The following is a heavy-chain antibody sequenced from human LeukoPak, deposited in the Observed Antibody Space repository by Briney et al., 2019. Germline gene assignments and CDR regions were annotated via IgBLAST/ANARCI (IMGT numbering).Heavy chain of an antibody. D-gene: IGHD6-13*01. CDR1: GGSSSSYY. V-gene: IGHV4-59*01. CDR3: ARNIAAAGTGAFDI. CDR2: IYYSGST. J-gene: IGHJ3*02. Sequence: SETLSLTCTVSGGSSSSYYWVWIRQPPGKGLEWIVYIYYSGSTNYNPSLKSRVTISVDTSKNQFSLKLSSVTAADTAVYYCARNIAAAGTGAFDIWGQGTMLTVSS.